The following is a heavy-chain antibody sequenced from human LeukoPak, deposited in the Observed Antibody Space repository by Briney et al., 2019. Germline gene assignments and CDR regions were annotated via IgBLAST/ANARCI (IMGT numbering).Heavy chain of an antibody. D-gene: IGHD3-22*01. CDR1: GGSISSGDYY. J-gene: IGHJ6*02. CDR3: AREPLADMDSSGYQASRSIYGMDV. CDR2: IYYSGST. Sequence: SQTLSLTCTVSGGSISSGDYYWSWIRQPPGKGLEWIGYIYYSGSTYYNPSLESRVTISVDTSKNQFSLKLSSVTAADTAVYYCAREPLADMDSSGYQASRSIYGMDVWGQGTTVTVSS. V-gene: IGHV4-30-4*08.